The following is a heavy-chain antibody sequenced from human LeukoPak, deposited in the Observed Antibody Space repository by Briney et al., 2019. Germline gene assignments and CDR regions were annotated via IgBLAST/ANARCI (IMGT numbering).Heavy chain of an antibody. CDR3: ARNRWFYYYYMDV. J-gene: IGHJ6*03. CDR2: IKQDGSEK. CDR1: GFTFSSFW. Sequence: PGGSLRLSCAASGFTFSSFWMSWVREAPGKGLEWVANIKQDGSEKYYVDSVKGRFTISRDNAKNSLYLQMNSLRAEDTAVYYCARNRWFYYYYMDVWGKGTTVTVSS. D-gene: IGHD4-23*01. V-gene: IGHV3-7*01.